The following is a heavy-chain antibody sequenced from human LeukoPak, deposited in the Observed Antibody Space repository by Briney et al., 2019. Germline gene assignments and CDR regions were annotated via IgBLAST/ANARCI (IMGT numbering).Heavy chain of an antibody. CDR3: ATRLMVRGAIPYYFDY. Sequence: RASVKVSCKVSGYTLTELSMHWVRQAPGKGLEWMGGFDPEDGETIYAQKYQGRVTMTEDTSTDTAYMELSSLGSEDTAVYYCATRLMVRGAIPYYFDYWDQGTLVTVSS. V-gene: IGHV1-24*01. D-gene: IGHD3-10*01. CDR2: FDPEDGET. CDR1: GYTLTELS. J-gene: IGHJ4*02.